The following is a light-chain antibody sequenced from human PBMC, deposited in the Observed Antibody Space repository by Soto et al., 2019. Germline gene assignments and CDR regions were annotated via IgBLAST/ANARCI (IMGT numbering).Light chain of an antibody. V-gene: IGKV3-20*01. Sequence: EIVLXQSPGALSLSPGERATLSCRASQTVSDNYLAWYQQKPGQAPRLLIYGASTRATGIPDRFSGSGSGTDFTLTISRLEPEDFAVYYCQQYGGSPRVSFGGGTKVEIK. CDR3: QQYGGSPRVS. CDR2: GAS. CDR1: QTVSDNY. J-gene: IGKJ4*01.